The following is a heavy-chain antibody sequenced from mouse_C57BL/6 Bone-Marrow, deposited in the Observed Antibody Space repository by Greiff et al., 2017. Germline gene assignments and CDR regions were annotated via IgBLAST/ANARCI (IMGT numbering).Heavy chain of an antibody. V-gene: IGHV5-6*01. CDR2: ISSGGSYT. CDR3: ASPGFAWFAY. Sequence: EVQLVESGGDLVKPGGSLKLSCAASGFTFSSYGMSWVRQTPDKRLEWVATISSGGSYTYYPDSVKGRFTISRDNAKNTLYLQMSSLKSEDTAVYYCASPGFAWFAYWGQGTLVTVSA. CDR1: GFTFSSYG. J-gene: IGHJ3*01.